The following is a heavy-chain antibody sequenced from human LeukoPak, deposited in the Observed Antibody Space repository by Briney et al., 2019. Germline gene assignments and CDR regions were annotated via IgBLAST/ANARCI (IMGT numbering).Heavy chain of an antibody. J-gene: IGHJ4*02. CDR3: TRDLYFDY. Sequence: PGGSLRLSCAASGFIFISYSMNWVRQAPGKGLEWVSSITSSSDYIYYADSVKGRFTISRDNAKNTLYLQMNSLRAEDTAAYYCTRDLYFDYWGQGTLVTVSS. CDR2: ITSSSDYI. CDR1: GFIFISYS. V-gene: IGHV3-21*01.